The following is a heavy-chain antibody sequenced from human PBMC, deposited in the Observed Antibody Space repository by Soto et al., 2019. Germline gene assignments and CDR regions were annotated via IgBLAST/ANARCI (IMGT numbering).Heavy chain of an antibody. CDR1: GGSISSYY. CDR2: IYYSGST. Sequence: SETLSLTCTVSGGSISSYYWSWIRQPPGRGLEWIGYIYYSGSTNYNPSLKSRVTISVDTSKNQFSLKLSSVTAADTAVYYCARARGYSYGFDYWGQGTLVTVSS. D-gene: IGHD5-18*01. V-gene: IGHV4-59*01. CDR3: ARARGYSYGFDY. J-gene: IGHJ4*02.